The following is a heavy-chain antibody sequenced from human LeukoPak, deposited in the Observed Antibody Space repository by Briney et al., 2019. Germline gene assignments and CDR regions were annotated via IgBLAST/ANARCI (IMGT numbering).Heavy chain of an antibody. Sequence: ASVKVSCKASGGTFSSYAISWVRQAPGQGLEWMGWISAYNGNTNYAQKLQGRVTMTTDTSTSTAYMELRSLRSDDTAVYYCARARRITVAGPYWYFDLWGRGTLVTVSS. J-gene: IGHJ2*01. CDR3: ARARRITVAGPYWYFDL. CDR2: ISAYNGNT. D-gene: IGHD6-19*01. CDR1: GGTFSSYA. V-gene: IGHV1-18*01.